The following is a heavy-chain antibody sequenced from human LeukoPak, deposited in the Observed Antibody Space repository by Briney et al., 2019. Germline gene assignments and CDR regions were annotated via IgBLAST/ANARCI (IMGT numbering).Heavy chain of an antibody. D-gene: IGHD3-22*01. J-gene: IGHJ3*02. CDR1: GFTFSSYW. CDR2: TNSDGSSR. Sequence: GGSLRLSCAASGFTFSSYWMHWVRQAPGKGLVWVSRTNSDGSSRSYADSVKGRFTISRDNAKNTLYLQMNSLRAEDTAVYYCASRPPHYYDSSGYYYNTPAFDIWGQGTMVTVSS. V-gene: IGHV3-74*01. CDR3: ASRPPHYYDSSGYYYNTPAFDI.